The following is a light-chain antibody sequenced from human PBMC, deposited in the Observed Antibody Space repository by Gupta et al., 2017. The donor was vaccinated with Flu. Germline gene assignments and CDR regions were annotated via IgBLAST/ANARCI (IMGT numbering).Light chain of an antibody. Sequence: GHTVTITSQGNNVRSYSAIWYQKKPRQAPPLVLYGESDRPPWSPDRFSGSTSGSTAALTITWALAADDADYYCSSRYSSSYTWVFGGGTKLTVL. V-gene: IGLV3-19*01. CDR1: NVRSYS. CDR3: SSRYSSSYTWV. J-gene: IGLJ3*02. CDR2: GES.